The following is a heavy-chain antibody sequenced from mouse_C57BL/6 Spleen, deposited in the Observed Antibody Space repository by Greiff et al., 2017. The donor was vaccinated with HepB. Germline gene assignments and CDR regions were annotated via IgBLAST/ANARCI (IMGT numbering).Heavy chain of an antibody. J-gene: IGHJ1*03. CDR3: TYTYYWYFDV. Sequence: VQLQQSGAELVRPGASVKLSCTASGFNIKDDYMHWVKQRPEQGLEWIGWIDPENGDTEYASKFQGKATITADTSSNTAYLQLSSLTSEDTAVYYCTYTYYWYFDVWGTGTTVTVSS. D-gene: IGHD5-1*01. CDR2: IDPENGDT. CDR1: GFNIKDDY. V-gene: IGHV14-4*01.